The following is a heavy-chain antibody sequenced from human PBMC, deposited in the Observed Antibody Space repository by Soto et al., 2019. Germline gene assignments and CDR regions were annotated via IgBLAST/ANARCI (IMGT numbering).Heavy chain of an antibody. V-gene: IGHV1-69*13. CDR2: IIPIFGTA. J-gene: IGHJ6*01. CDR1: GGTFRSYA. D-gene: IGHD3-22*01. Sequence: GASVKVSCKASGGTFRSYAISWVRQAPGQGLEWMGGIIPIFGTANYAQKFQGRVTITADESTSTAYMELSSLRSEDTAVYYCARDSRARVVIFYYYYGMDVWGQGTTVTVPQ. CDR3: ARDSRARVVIFYYYYGMDV.